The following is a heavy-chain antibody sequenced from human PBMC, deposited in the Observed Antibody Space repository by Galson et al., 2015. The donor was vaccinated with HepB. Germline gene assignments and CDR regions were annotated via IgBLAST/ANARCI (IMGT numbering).Heavy chain of an antibody. CDR3: AKDSLYCGGDCYSAWFDP. J-gene: IGHJ5*02. Sequence: SLRLSCAASGFTFSSYAMSWVRQAPGKGLEWVSAISGSGGSTYYADSVKGRFTISRDNSKNTLYLQMNSLRAEDTAVYYCAKDSLYCGGDCYSAWFDPWGQGTLVTVSS. CDR1: GFTFSSYA. CDR2: ISGSGGST. V-gene: IGHV3-23*01. D-gene: IGHD2-21*02.